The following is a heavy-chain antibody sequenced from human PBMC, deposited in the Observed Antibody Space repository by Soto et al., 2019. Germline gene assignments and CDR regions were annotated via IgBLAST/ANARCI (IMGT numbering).Heavy chain of an antibody. CDR1: GYTFTSYG. V-gene: IGHV1-18*04. CDR3: ARGGVEYSGYDLDYYYYGMDV. Sequence: ASVKVSCKASGYTFTSYGISWVRQAPGQGLEWMGWISAYNGNTNYAQKLQGRVTKTTDTSTSTAYMELRSLRSDDTAGYYCARGGVEYSGYDLDYYYYGMDVWGQGTTVTVSS. CDR2: ISAYNGNT. D-gene: IGHD5-12*01. J-gene: IGHJ6*02.